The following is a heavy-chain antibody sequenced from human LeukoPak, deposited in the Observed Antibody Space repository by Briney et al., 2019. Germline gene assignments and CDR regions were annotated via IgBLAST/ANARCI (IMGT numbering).Heavy chain of an antibody. V-gene: IGHV4-39*01. CDR1: GGSISSSSYY. Sequence: SETLSLTCTVSGGSISSSSYYWGWIRQPPGKGLEWIGSIYYSGSTYYNPSLKSRVTISVDTSKNQFSLKLSSVTAADTAMYYCARHFYSCSGTSCYSLFDYWGQGDLVTVSS. CDR2: IYYSGST. J-gene: IGHJ4*02. D-gene: IGHD2-2*01. CDR3: ARHFYSCSGTSCYSLFDY.